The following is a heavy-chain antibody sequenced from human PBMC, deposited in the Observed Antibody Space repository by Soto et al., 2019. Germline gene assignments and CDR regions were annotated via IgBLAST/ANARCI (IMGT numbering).Heavy chain of an antibody. Sequence: GGSLRLSCAASGFTFSSYGMHWVRQAPGKGLEWVAVISYDGSNKYYADSVKGRFTISRDNSKNTLYLQMNSLRAEDTAVYYCAKKIEPGIAAAGKDYWGQGTLVTVSS. D-gene: IGHD6-13*01. CDR3: AKKIEPGIAAAGKDY. CDR2: ISYDGSNK. J-gene: IGHJ4*02. CDR1: GFTFSSYG. V-gene: IGHV3-30*18.